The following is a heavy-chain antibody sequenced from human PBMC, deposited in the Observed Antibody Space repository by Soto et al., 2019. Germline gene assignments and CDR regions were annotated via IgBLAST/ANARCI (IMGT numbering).Heavy chain of an antibody. J-gene: IGHJ5*02. CDR2: IYYSGST. CDR3: ATHIAARSRNWFDP. V-gene: IGHV4-31*03. Sequence: SETLSLTCTVSGGSISSGGYYWSWIRQHPGKGLEWIGYIYYSGSTYYNPSLKSRVTISVDTSKNQFSLKLSSVTAADTAVYYCATHIAARSRNWFDPWGQGTLVTVSS. D-gene: IGHD6-6*01. CDR1: GGSISSGGYY.